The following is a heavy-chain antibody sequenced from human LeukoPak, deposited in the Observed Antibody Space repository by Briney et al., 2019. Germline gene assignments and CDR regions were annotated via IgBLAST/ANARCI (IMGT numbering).Heavy chain of an antibody. D-gene: IGHD2-15*01. CDR1: GYTFTGYY. CDR2: INPNSGVT. V-gene: IGHV1-2*06. J-gene: IGHJ3*02. CDR3: ARSTGHCSGGAGCAFDI. Sequence: ASVKVSCKASGYTFTGYYMHWVRQAPGQGLEWMGRINPNSGVTNYAQKFQGRVTMTRDTSISTAYMVLSRLTSDDTAFYYCARSTGHCSGGAGCAFDIWGQGTMVTVSS.